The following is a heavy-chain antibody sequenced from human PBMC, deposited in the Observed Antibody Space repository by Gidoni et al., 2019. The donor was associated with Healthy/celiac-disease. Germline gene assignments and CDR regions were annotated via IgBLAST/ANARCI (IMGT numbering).Heavy chain of an antibody. CDR1: GGSISSGGYS. J-gene: IGHJ4*02. CDR2: SYYSGST. V-gene: IGHV4-31*03. Sequence: QVQLQESGPGLVKPSQTLSLTCTVSGGSISSGGYSWSWIRQHPGKGLEWIGYSYYSGSTYYNPSLKSRVTISVDTSKNQFSLKLSSVTAADTAVYYCARALGGYFDWSAPHPYYFDYWGQGTLVTVSS. D-gene: IGHD3-9*01. CDR3: ARALGGYFDWSAPHPYYFDY.